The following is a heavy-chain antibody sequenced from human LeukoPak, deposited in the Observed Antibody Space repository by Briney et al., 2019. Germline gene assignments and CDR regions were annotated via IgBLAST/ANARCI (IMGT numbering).Heavy chain of an antibody. D-gene: IGHD6-19*01. Sequence: ASVKVSCKASGYTFTSYGISWVRQAPGQGLEWMGWISGYNGNTNCAQKLQGRVTMTTDTSTSTVYMELRSLRSDDTAVYYCAREEVRRAVAGYFDNWGQGTLVTVSS. V-gene: IGHV1-18*01. CDR2: ISGYNGNT. J-gene: IGHJ4*02. CDR1: GYTFTSYG. CDR3: AREEVRRAVAGYFDN.